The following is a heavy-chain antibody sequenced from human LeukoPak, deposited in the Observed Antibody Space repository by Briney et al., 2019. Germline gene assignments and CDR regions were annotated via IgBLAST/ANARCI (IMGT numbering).Heavy chain of an antibody. Sequence: AASVKVSCKASGGTFSSYAISWVRQAPGQGLEWMGGIIPIFGTANYAQKFQGRVTMTRDTSTSTVYMELSSLRSEDTAVYYCARDGSGLTYLLNYFDYWGQGTLVTVSS. CDR2: IIPIFGTA. V-gene: IGHV1-69*05. CDR3: ARDGSGLTYLLNYFDY. CDR1: GGTFSSYA. D-gene: IGHD3-10*01. J-gene: IGHJ4*02.